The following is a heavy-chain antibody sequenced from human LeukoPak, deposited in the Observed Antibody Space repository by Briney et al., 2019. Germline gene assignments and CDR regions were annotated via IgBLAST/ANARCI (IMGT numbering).Heavy chain of an antibody. D-gene: IGHD3-10*01. V-gene: IGHV3-23*01. CDR1: GSTFSSYA. J-gene: IGHJ4*02. Sequence: PGGSLRLSCAASGSTFSSYAMSWVRQAPGKGLEWVSAISGSGGSTYYADSVKGRFTISRDNSKNTLYPQMNSLRAEDTAVYYCAKDLVTMVRGVIRAPDYWGQGTLVTVSS. CDR2: ISGSGGST. CDR3: AKDLVTMVRGVIRAPDY.